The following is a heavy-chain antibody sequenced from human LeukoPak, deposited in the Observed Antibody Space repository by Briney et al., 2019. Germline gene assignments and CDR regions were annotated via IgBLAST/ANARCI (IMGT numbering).Heavy chain of an antibody. D-gene: IGHD3-22*01. Sequence: GGSLRLSCAASGFTFSDYYMSWIRQAPGKGLEWVSYISSSGSTIYYADSVKGRFTISRDNAKNSLYLQMNSLRAEDTAVYYCARSRDYYDSSGSPDPPWGQGTLVTVSS. CDR1: GFTFSDYY. CDR3: ARSRDYYDSSGSPDPP. CDR2: ISSSGSTI. J-gene: IGHJ5*02. V-gene: IGHV3-11*01.